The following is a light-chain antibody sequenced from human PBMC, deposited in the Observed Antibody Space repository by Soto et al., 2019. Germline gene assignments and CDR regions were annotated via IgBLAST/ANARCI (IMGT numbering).Light chain of an antibody. V-gene: IGLV1-40*01. J-gene: IGLJ2*01. CDR3: QSYDSSLSGVV. CDR1: NSSIGAGYD. Sequence: QSVLTQPPSVSGAPGQRVTISCTGSNSSIGAGYDVDWYQQLPGTAPKLLIYGNSNRPSGVPDRFSGSKSGTSASLAITGLQSEDEADYYYQSYDSSLSGVVFGGGTKLTVL. CDR2: GNS.